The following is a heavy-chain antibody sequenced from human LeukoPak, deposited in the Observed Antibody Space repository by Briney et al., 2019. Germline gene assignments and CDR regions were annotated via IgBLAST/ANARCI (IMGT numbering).Heavy chain of an antibody. CDR2: IYGGGST. D-gene: IGHD5-24*01. CDR3: ARGRDGAYFDY. V-gene: IGHV3-66*01. J-gene: IGHJ4*02. CDR1: GFTVSSNY. Sequence: GGSLRLSCAASGFTVSSNYMSWVRQAPGKGLEWVSVIYGGGSTYYADSVKGRFTISRDNSKNTLYLQMNNLRAEDTAVYYCARGRDGAYFDYWGQGTLVTVSS.